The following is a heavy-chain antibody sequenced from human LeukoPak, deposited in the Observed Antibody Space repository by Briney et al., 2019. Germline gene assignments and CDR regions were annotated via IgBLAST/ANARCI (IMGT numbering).Heavy chain of an antibody. CDR1: GFIFSSYW. D-gene: IGHD2-15*01. J-gene: IGHJ4*02. CDR2: ISSSSSYI. V-gene: IGHV3-21*01. CDR3: ARELPSGSNDFDY. Sequence: PGGSLRLSCAASGFIFSSYWLTWVRQAPGKGLEWVSSISSSSSYIYYADSVKGRFTISRDNAKNSLYLQMNSLRAEDTAVYYCARELPSGSNDFDYWGQGTLVTVSS.